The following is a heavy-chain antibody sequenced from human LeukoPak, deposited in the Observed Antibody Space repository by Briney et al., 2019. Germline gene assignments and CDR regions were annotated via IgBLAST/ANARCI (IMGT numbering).Heavy chain of an antibody. D-gene: IGHD6-13*01. CDR1: GYTFTSYD. J-gene: IGHJ5*02. CDR2: MNPNSGNT. V-gene: IGHV1-8*01. CDR3: ARGLKSRGSSWFDP. Sequence: ASVKVSCKASGYTFTSYDINWVRQATGQGLEWMGWMNPNSGNTGYAQKFQGRVTMTRNTSISTAYMELSSLRSEDTALYYCARGLKSRGSSWFDPWGKGTLVTVSS.